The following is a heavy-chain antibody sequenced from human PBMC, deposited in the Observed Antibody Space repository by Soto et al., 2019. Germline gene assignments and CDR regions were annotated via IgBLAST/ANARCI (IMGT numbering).Heavy chain of an antibody. V-gene: IGHV4-39*01. CDR3: AYGGCSGGSCYRKYFQH. CDR1: GGSISSSSYY. CDR2: IYYSGST. J-gene: IGHJ1*01. D-gene: IGHD2-15*01. Sequence: SETLSLTCTVSGGSISSSSYYWGWIRQPPGKGLEWIGSIYYSGSTYYNPSLKSRVTISVDTSKNQFSLKLSSVTAADTAVYCCAYGGCSGGSCYRKYFQHWGQGTLVTVSS.